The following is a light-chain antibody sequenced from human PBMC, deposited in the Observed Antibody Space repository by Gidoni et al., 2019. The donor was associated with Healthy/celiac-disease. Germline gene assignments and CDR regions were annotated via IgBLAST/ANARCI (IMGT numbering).Light chain of an antibody. CDR1: SSDVGAYNY. Sequence: QSALIQPPSVSGSPGQSVTISCTGTSSDVGAYNYVSWYQQHPGKAPKLLIFDVSKWPSGVPARFSGSKSGNTASLTISGLRAEDEADYYCCSSAGTYTYVFGTGTTVTVL. CDR2: DVS. CDR3: CSSAGTYTYV. J-gene: IGLJ1*01. V-gene: IGLV2-11*01.